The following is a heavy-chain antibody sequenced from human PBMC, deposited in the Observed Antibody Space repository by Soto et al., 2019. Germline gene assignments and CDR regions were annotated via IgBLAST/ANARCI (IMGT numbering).Heavy chain of an antibody. CDR2: VSYDGRTT. V-gene: IGHV3-23*01. CDR3: ARDFLMETDRAFDI. Sequence: EVQLLESGGGLVQPGGSLRLSCAASGFTFKNYAMCWVRQAPGKGLEWVSVVSYDGRTTFYADSVKGRFTNSRDNSRDTFYLEMNSLRAEDTAVYYCARDFLMETDRAFDIWGQGTMVTVSS. CDR1: GFTFKNYA. D-gene: IGHD2-21*02. J-gene: IGHJ3*02.